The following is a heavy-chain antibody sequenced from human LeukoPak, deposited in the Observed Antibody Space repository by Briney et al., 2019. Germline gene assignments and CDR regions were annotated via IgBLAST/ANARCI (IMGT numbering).Heavy chain of an antibody. CDR3: ARDVLGYCSGGSCYRYYGMDV. CDR2: IIPMFGTA. D-gene: IGHD2-15*01. Sequence: ASVKVSCKASGGTIGSYGLSWVRQAPGQGLEWMGGIIPMFGTANYAQRFQGRVTITSDESTSTAYMELSSLRSEDTAVYYCARDVLGYCSGGSCYRYYGMDVWGQGTTVTVSS. CDR1: GGTIGSYG. V-gene: IGHV1-69*13. J-gene: IGHJ6*02.